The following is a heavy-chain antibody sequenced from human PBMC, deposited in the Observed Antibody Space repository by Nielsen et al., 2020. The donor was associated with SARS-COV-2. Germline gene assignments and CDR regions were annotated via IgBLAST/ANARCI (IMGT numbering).Heavy chain of an antibody. J-gene: IGHJ4*02. Sequence: SETLSLTCAVYGGSFSSYYWGWIRQPPGKGLEWIGSIYYSGSTYYNPSLKSRVTISVDTSKNQFSLKLSSVTAADTAVYYCARRGGDWYYFDYWGQGTLVTVSS. V-gene: IGHV4-39*01. CDR1: GGSFSSYY. CDR2: IYYSGST. CDR3: ARRGGDWYYFDY. D-gene: IGHD2-21*02.